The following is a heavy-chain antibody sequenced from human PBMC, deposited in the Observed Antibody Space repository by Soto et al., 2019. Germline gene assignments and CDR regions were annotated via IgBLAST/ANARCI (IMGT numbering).Heavy chain of an antibody. CDR2: IIPIFGTA. D-gene: IGHD5-18*01. CDR1: GGTFSSYA. J-gene: IGHJ6*02. CDR3: ARTSMQSRGYSYGHGGMDV. Sequence: SVKVSCKASGGTFSSYAISWVRQAPGQGLEWMGGIIPIFGTANYAQKFQGRVTITADESTSTAYMGLSSLRSEDTAMYYCARTSMQSRGYSYGHGGMDVWGQGTTVTVSS. V-gene: IGHV1-69*13.